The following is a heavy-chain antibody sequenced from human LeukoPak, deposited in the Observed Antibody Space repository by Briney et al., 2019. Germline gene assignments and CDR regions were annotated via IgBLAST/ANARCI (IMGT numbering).Heavy chain of an antibody. CDR1: GFTFSSYA. CDR2: ISGSSGST. Sequence: GGSLRLCCAASGFTFSSYAMSWVRQAPGKGLEWVSAISGSSGSTYYADSVKGRFTISRDNSENTLYLQMSSLRAEDTAVYYCAKDRGSSSLYFDYWGQGTLVTVSS. D-gene: IGHD6-13*01. CDR3: AKDRGSSSLYFDY. J-gene: IGHJ4*02. V-gene: IGHV3-23*01.